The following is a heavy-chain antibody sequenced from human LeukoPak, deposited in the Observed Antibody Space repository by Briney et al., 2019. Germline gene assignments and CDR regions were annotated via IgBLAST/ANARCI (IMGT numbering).Heavy chain of an antibody. CDR2: MSAYNDRT. J-gene: IGHJ4*02. CDR1: GFTFSNTA. V-gene: IGHV3-23*01. D-gene: IGHD3-9*01. CDR3: AQELSDIFVVRTDS. Sequence: GGSLRLSCAASGFTFSNTAMSWVRQTPGKGLEWVATMSAYNDRTHYADSVRGRFTVSRDNSKNTLSPQMNSLREDDTAVYYCAQELSDIFVVRTDSWGQGTLVTVSS.